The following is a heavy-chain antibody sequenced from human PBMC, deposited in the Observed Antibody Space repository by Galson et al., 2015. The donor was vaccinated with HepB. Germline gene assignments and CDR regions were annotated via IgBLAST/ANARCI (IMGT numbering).Heavy chain of an antibody. J-gene: IGHJ6*02. CDR1: GFTFSSYG. V-gene: IGHV3-30*18. CDR2: ISYDGSNK. Sequence: SLRLSCAASGFTFSSYGMHWVRQAPGKGLEWVAVISYDGSNKYYVDSVRGRFTISRDNSKNTLYLQMNSLRAEDTAVYYCAKDHGSQGGMDVWGQGTTVTVSS. CDR3: AKDHGSQGGMDV.